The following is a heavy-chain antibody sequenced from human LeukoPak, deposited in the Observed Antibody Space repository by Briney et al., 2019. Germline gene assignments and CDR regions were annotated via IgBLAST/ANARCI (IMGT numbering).Heavy chain of an antibody. J-gene: IGHJ4*02. D-gene: IGHD3-3*01. CDR3: ARGYTSGYYTGHYFDY. Sequence: GGSLRLSCAASGFTVSSNHMSWVRQAPGKGLEWVSFIYSGGSTYYADSVKGRFTISRDNSKNTLYLQMNSLRAEDTALYYCARGYTSGYYTGHYFDYWGQGTLVTVSS. CDR2: IYSGGST. CDR1: GFTVSSNH. V-gene: IGHV3-53*01.